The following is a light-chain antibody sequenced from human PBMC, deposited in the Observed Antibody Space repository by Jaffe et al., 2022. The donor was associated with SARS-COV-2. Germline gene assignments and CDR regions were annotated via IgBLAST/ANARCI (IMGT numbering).Light chain of an antibody. V-gene: IGKV1-33*01. CDR3: QQYHNLPYT. CDR1: RDISNY. CDR2: DAS. Sequence: DILMNQSPSSLSASVGDRVTITCQASRDISNYLNWLQQKPGKAPKLLIYDASNLETRAPSRFSGSGSGTHFTFTISSLQPEDIATYYCQQYHNLPYTFGQGTKLDI. J-gene: IGKJ2*01.